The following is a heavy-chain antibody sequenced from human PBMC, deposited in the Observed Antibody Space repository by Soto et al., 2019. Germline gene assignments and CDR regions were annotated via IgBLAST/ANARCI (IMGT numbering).Heavy chain of an antibody. Sequence: EVQLLESGGGLVQPGGSLRLSCVGSGFTFINYAMNWVRQTPGKGLEWVSTISGGGDRAFDADTVKGRFTISRDNSKNTVNLQMHSLRAEASAVYYCARKVLGSTSRPDWWYFDLWGRGTLVTVSS. J-gene: IGHJ2*01. V-gene: IGHV3-23*01. CDR3: ARKVLGSTSRPDWWYFDL. D-gene: IGHD2-2*01. CDR2: ISGGGDRA. CDR1: GFTFINYA.